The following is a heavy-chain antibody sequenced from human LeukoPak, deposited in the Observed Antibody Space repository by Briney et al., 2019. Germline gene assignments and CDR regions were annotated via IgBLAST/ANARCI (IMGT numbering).Heavy chain of an antibody. V-gene: IGHV3-23*01. CDR3: AKSPGVVTTLNPYFDY. CDR1: GFTFSSYA. Sequence: GGSLRLSCAASGFTFSSYAMSWVRQAPGKGLEWVSAISGSGGSTYYADSVKGRFTISRDNSKNTLYLQMNSLRAEDTALYYCAKSPGVVTTLNPYFDYWGQGTLVTVSS. D-gene: IGHD2-21*02. CDR2: ISGSGGST. J-gene: IGHJ4*02.